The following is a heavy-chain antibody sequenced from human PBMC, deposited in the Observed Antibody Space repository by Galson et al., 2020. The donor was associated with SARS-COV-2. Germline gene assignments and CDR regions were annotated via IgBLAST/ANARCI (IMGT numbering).Heavy chain of an antibody. Sequence: GESLKISCAASGFSFGTYTMRWVRQAPGKGLEWVAAIGPGGTTTHYADSVKGRFTISRDKSKNTLYLQMNSLRAEDTAVYYCAKDRGYYSGIDAFDIWGQGTMVTVSS. J-gene: IGHJ3*02. CDR2: IGPGGTTT. CDR3: AKDRGYYSGIDAFDI. D-gene: IGHD3-22*01. CDR1: GFSFGTYT. V-gene: IGHV3-23*01.